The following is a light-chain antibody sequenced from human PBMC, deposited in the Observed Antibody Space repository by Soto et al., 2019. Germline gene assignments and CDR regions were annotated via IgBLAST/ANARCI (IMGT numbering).Light chain of an antibody. CDR3: QSSDSSLSGSV. Sequence: QSVLTQPPSVSGAPGQRVTISCTGSSSNIGAGYDVHWYQQLPGTAPKLLIYGNSNRPSGVPDRFSGSKSGTSASLAITGLQPEDEADYYCQSSDSSLSGSVFGGGTQLTVL. CDR1: SSNIGAGYD. V-gene: IGLV1-40*01. CDR2: GNS. J-gene: IGLJ2*01.